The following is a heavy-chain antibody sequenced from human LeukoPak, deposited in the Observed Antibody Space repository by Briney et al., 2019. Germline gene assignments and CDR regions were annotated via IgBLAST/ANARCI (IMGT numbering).Heavy chain of an antibody. J-gene: IGHJ4*02. CDR3: VKESAADGTFYFDY. D-gene: IGHD6-13*01. V-gene: IGHV3-33*06. Sequence: PGGSLRLSCAASGFTFNIFGMHWVRRVPGNGLEWVAVLWADGSTAHYADSVKGRFTISRDSSEKTLYLQMNSLRSEDTAVYYCVKESAADGTFYFDYWGQGTLVTVSS. CDR1: GFTFNIFG. CDR2: LWADGSTA.